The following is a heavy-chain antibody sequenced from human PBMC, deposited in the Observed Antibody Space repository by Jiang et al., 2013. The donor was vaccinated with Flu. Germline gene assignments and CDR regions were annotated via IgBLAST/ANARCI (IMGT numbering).Heavy chain of an antibody. CDR1: GGTFSSYA. Sequence: GAEVKKPGSSVKVSCKASGGTFSSYAISWVRQAPGQGLEWMGGIIPIFGTANYAQKFQGRVTITADESTSTAYMELSSLRSEDTAVYYCARSVSYGSPGAFDIWGQGTMVTVSS. D-gene: IGHD3-10*01. J-gene: IGHJ3*02. CDR2: IIPIFGTA. V-gene: IGHV1-69*01. CDR3: ARSVSYGSPGAFDI.